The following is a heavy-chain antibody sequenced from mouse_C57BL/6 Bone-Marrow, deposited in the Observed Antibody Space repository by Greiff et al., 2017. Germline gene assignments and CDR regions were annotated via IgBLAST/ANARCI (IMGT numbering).Heavy chain of an antibody. CDR3: ASAGYGSSLAWFAY. CDR2: ISYDGSN. CDR1: GYSITSGYY. D-gene: IGHD1-1*01. V-gene: IGHV3-6*01. Sequence: EVQLVESGPGLVKPSQSLSLTCSVTGYSITSGYYWNWIRQFPGNKLEWMGYISYDGSNNYNPSLKNRISITRDTSTNQFCLKLNSVTTADTATYYCASAGYGSSLAWFAYWGQGTLVTVSA. J-gene: IGHJ3*01.